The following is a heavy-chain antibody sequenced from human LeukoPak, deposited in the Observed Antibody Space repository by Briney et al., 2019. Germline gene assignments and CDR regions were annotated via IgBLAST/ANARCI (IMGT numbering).Heavy chain of an antibody. V-gene: IGHV3-53*04. J-gene: IGHJ2*01. D-gene: IGHD5-18*01. CDR3: ARDQRYSYGLDWYFDL. CDR2: IYSGGST. Sequence: GGSLRLSCAASGFTVSSNYMSWVRQAPGKGLEWVSVIYSGGSTCYADSVKGRFTISRHNSKNTLYLQMNSLRAEDTAVYYCARDQRYSYGLDWYFDLWGRGTLVTVSS. CDR1: GFTVSSNY.